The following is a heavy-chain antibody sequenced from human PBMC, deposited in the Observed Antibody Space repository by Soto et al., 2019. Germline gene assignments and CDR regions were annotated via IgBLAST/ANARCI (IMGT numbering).Heavy chain of an antibody. V-gene: IGHV1-18*01. J-gene: IGHJ3*02. Sequence: ASVKVSCKASGYTFTNYGINWVRQAPGQGLEWMGWISAYIRNTNYAQKFQGRVSMPTDTSTSTAYMELRSLTSDDTAVYYCARDDYGDYGAFDIWGQGTMVTVSS. CDR1: GYTFTNYG. CDR2: ISAYIRNT. CDR3: ARDDYGDYGAFDI. D-gene: IGHD4-17*01.